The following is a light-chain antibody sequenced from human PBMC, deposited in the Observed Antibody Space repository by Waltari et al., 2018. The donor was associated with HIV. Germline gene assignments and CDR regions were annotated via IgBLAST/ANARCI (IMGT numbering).Light chain of an antibody. V-gene: IGKV3-20*01. Sequence: DIVLTQSPRLLSLSPGERTTLSCRASQNVGGNSLAWFQQKVGQPPRLLIYSASNRATGVPDRFIGGGSGRDFSLIITRLEPEDFAVYYCQQYDDSPVTFGQGTKVEF. J-gene: IGKJ1*01. CDR2: SAS. CDR1: QNVGGNS. CDR3: QQYDDSPVT.